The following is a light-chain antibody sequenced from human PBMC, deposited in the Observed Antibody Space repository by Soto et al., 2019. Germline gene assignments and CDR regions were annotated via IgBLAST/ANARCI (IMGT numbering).Light chain of an antibody. CDR3: SSYTTSSTWV. V-gene: IGLV2-14*01. CDR2: EVG. J-gene: IGLJ3*02. Sequence: QSVLTQPASVSGSPGQSITISCTGSGSDIGVYVYVSWYQTHPGKAPKVIIYEVGNRPSGVSERFFGSKSGNTASLTISGLRSEDEGDYYCSSYTTSSTWVFGGGTKLTVL. CDR1: GSDIGVYVY.